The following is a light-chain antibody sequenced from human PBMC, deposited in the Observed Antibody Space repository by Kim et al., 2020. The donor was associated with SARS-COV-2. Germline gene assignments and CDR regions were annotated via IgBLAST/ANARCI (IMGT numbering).Light chain of an antibody. CDR1: QSISNY. J-gene: IGKJ2*01. CDR2: AAS. CDR3: QESTNTPYT. V-gene: IGKV1-39*01. Sequence: SSSVGDRVTITCRASQSISNYLNWYQQKPGRAPNLLIYAASILQSGVPSRFSGSGSGTDFTLTISNLQPEDFATYYCQESTNTPYTFGQGTKLEI.